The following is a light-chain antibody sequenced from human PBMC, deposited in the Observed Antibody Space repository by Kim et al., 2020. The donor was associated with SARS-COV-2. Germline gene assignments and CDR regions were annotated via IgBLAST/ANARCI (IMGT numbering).Light chain of an antibody. Sequence: NFMLTKPHSVSESPGKTVTISCTGSSGSIASNYVQWYQQRPGSAPTTVIYEDNQRPSGVPDRFSGSIDSSSNSASLTISGLKTEDEADYYCQSYDSSNKGVFGGGTQLTVL. V-gene: IGLV6-57*02. J-gene: IGLJ3*02. CDR3: QSYDSSNKGV. CDR2: EDN. CDR1: SGSIASNY.